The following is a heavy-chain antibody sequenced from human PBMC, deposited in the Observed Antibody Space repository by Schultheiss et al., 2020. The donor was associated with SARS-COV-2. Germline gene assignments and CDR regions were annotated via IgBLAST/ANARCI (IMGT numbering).Heavy chain of an antibody. V-gene: IGHV4-34*01. D-gene: IGHD6-6*01. Sequence: SETLSLTCAVYGGSFSGYYWSWIRQPPGKGLEWIGEINHSGSTNYNPSLKSRVTISVDTSKNQFSLKLSSVTAADTAVYYCARAGIAARLGGWGQGTLVTVSS. CDR2: INHSGST. J-gene: IGHJ4*02. CDR1: GGSFSGYY. CDR3: ARAGIAARLGG.